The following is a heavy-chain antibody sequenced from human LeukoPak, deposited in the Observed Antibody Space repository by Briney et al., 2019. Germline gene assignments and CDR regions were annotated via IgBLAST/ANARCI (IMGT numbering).Heavy chain of an antibody. D-gene: IGHD1-26*01. CDR3: AAELYSGSYGRCCSFAF. CDR2: IIVGSGKT. J-gene: IGHJ4*02. Sequence: SVKVSCKASGFTFSNSAMQWVRQARGQRLEWIGWIIVGSGKTHYAQNFQERVTITRDMSTNTAYMELSSLRSEDTAVYYCAAELYSGSYGRCCSFAFWGQGTLVTVSS. V-gene: IGHV1-58*02. CDR1: GFTFSNSA.